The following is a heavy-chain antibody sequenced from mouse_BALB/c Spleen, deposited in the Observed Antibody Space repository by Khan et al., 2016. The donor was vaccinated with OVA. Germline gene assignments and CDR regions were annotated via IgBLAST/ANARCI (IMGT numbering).Heavy chain of an antibody. CDR1: GDSITSGY. Sequence: EVQLQESGPSLVKPSQTLSLTCSVTGDSITSGYWSWIRKFPGNKLEYMGYMIYTGYTYYNPSLKSRISITRHTSKNQSYLQLNSVTTEDTATYYCARSTYRYAFVYWGQGTLVTVSA. V-gene: IGHV3-8*02. CDR2: MIYTGYT. D-gene: IGHD2-14*01. CDR3: ARSTYRYAFVY. J-gene: IGHJ3*01.